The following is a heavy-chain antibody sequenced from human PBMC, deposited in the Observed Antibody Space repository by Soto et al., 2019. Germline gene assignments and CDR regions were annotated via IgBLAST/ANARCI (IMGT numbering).Heavy chain of an antibody. CDR3: ARYRIHSGYDE. V-gene: IGHV1-3*01. Sequence: QVQLVQSGAEVKKPGASVKVSCKASGYTFTNYAMHWVRQAPGQRLEWMGWINAGDGNTKYSQKFQGRVTITTDTSASTAYMELSSLRSEDTAVYYCARYRIHSGYDEWGQGTLVTVSS. D-gene: IGHD5-12*01. CDR2: INAGDGNT. J-gene: IGHJ4*02. CDR1: GYTFTNYA.